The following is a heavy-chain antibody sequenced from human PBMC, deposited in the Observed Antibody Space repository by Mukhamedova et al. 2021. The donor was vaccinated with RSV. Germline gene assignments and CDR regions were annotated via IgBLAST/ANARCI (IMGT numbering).Heavy chain of an antibody. J-gene: IGHJ1*01. CDR3: ATLRWDSADTC. Sequence: SVKGRFTISRDNSKNTLYLQMNSLTTEDTAVYYCATLRWDSADTCWGQGTLVTVSS. D-gene: IGHD1-26*01. V-gene: IGHV3-30*03.